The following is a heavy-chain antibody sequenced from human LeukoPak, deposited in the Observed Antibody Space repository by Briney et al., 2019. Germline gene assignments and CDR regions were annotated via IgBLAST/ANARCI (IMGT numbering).Heavy chain of an antibody. CDR3: ARVQKTFDP. V-gene: IGHV4-38-2*02. J-gene: IGHJ5*02. CDR1: GYSISSGYY. Sequence: SETLSLTCTVSGYSISSGYYWGWIRPPPGKGLEWIGSIYHSGSTYYNPSLKSRVTISVDTSKNQFSLKLSSVTAADTAVYYCARVQKTFDPWGQGTLVTVSS. CDR2: IYHSGST.